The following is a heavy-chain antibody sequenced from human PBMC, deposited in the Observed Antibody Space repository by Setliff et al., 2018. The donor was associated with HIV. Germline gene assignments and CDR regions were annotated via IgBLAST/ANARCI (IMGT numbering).Heavy chain of an antibody. Sequence: SETLSLTCAVPGDSITSRNYHWDWVRQPPGKGLEWIGTIYYKGNTFYDPSLKSRVTISIDMSKNQFSLKLTSVAAADTAVYYCARGWVRGHIISPGTYFSYGLDVWGQGTPVTVSS. CDR1: GDSITSRNYH. CDR3: ARGWVRGHIISPGTYFSYGLDV. D-gene: IGHD3-10*01. V-gene: IGHV4-39*01. CDR2: IYYKGNT. J-gene: IGHJ6*02.